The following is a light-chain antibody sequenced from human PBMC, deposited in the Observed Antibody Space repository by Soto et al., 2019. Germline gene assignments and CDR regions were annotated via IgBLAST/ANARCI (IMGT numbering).Light chain of an antibody. CDR3: TSYATGSAYV. CDR1: SSDVGGYNR. CDR2: DVS. V-gene: IGLV2-18*02. Sequence: QSALTQPPSVSGSPGQSVTISCTGTSSDVGGYNRVSWYQQPPGKAPKLLIYDVSKRPSGGSTRFSGSKSGNTASLTIAGLQAEDEADNYCTSYATGSAYVFGTGTKLAVL. J-gene: IGLJ1*01.